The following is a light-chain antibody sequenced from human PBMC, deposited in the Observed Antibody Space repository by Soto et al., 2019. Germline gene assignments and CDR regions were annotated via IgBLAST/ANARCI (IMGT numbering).Light chain of an antibody. CDR2: DAS. V-gene: IGKV3-11*01. CDR3: LQDYNYPWT. CDR1: QSVGSS. Sequence: EIVLTQSPATLSLSPGERATLSCRASQSVGSSLAWYQQKPGQAPRLLIYDASNRATGIPDRFSGSGSGTDFTLTISSLQPEDFATYYCLQDYNYPWTFGQGTKV. J-gene: IGKJ1*01.